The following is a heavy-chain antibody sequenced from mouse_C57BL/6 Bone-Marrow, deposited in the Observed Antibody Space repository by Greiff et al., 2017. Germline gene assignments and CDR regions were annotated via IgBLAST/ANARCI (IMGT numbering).Heavy chain of an antibody. CDR2: IYPGSGSI. CDR3: ASPLYSRVFDY. J-gene: IGHJ2*01. D-gene: IGHD6-1*01. V-gene: IGHV1-55*01. Sequence: QVQLQQPGAELVKPGASVKMSCKASGYTFTSYWITWVKQRPGQGLEWIGDIYPGSGSINYNEKFKSKATLTVNKSSSTAYMQLSSLTSEYSAVYYCASPLYSRVFDYWGQGTTLTVSS. CDR1: GYTFTSYW.